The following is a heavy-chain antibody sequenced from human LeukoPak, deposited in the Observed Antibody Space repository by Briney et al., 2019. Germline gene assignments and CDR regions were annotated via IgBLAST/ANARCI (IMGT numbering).Heavy chain of an antibody. CDR2: INPSGGST. D-gene: IGHD6-13*01. V-gene: IGHV1-46*01. Sequence: ASVKVSCKASGYSFTSSYMHWVRQAPGQGLEWMGIINPSGGSTTYAQEFLGRVTMTRDTSTTTFYVELSSLRSEDTAIYYCAREVAAAGFDAFDIWGQGTMVTVSS. CDR3: AREVAAAGFDAFDI. J-gene: IGHJ3*02. CDR1: GYSFTSSY.